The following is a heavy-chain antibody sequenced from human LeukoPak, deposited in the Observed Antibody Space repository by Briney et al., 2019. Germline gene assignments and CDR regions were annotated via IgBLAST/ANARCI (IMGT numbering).Heavy chain of an antibody. CDR3: ARGRYDILTGYSTGYAFDI. V-gene: IGHV7-4-1*02. Sequence: ASVKVSCKASGYTFTSYAMNWVRQAPGQGLEWMGWINTNTGNPTYAQGFTGRFVFSLDTSVSTAYLQISSLKAEDTAVYYCARGRYDILTGYSTGYAFDIWGQGTMVTVSS. D-gene: IGHD3-9*01. J-gene: IGHJ3*02. CDR1: GYTFTSYA. CDR2: INTNTGNP.